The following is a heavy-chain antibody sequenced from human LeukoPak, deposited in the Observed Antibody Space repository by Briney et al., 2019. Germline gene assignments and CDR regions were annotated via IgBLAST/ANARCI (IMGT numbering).Heavy chain of an antibody. V-gene: IGHV1-2*02. Sequence: ASVKVSCKASGGTFSSYAISWVRQAPGQGLQWMGWINPNSGDPNYAQTFQGRVTMTRDTSISTAYMQLNSLRSDDTAVYYCARGGDGNRRDFDYWGQGTLVTVSS. D-gene: IGHD5-24*01. J-gene: IGHJ4*02. CDR2: INPNSGDP. CDR3: ARGGDGNRRDFDY. CDR1: GGTFSSYA.